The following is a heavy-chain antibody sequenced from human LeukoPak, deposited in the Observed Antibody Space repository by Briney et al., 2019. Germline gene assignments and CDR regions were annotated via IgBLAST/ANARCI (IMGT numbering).Heavy chain of an antibody. V-gene: IGHV3-74*01. CDR1: GFTFSTYW. CDR2: IKSDGST. CDR3: ARAPSEIGGYYPEYFRH. D-gene: IGHD3-22*01. J-gene: IGHJ1*01. Sequence: GGSLRLSCAASGFTFSTYWMHSVPQAPGKGLVRVSRIKSDGSTNYADSVKGRFTISRGNAKNTVSLQMNSLRAEDTGVYSCARAPSEIGGYYPEYFRHWGQGTLVTVSS.